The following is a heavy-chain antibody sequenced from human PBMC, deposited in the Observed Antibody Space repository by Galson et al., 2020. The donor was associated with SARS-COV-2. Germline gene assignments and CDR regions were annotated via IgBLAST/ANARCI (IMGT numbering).Heavy chain of an antibody. CDR3: ATGGALVPGWFDP. J-gene: IGHJ5*02. CDR2: FDPEDGET. D-gene: IGHD2-2*01. Sequence: ASVKVSCKVSGYTLTELSMHWVRQAPGKGLEWMGGFDPEDGETIYAQKFQGRVTMTEDTSIDTAYMELSSLRSEDTAVYYCATGGALVPGWFDPWGQGTLVTVSS. CDR1: GYTLTELS. V-gene: IGHV1-24*01.